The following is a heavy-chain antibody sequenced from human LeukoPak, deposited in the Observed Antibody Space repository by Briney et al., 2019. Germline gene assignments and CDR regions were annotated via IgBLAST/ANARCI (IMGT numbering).Heavy chain of an antibody. Sequence: PGGSLTLSCAVSGFTFSSYGMHWVRQAPGKGLEWVAFIRLDGSNKYYADSVKGRFTISSDNSKNTLYLQMNSLRAEDTAVYYCAKDQGYSYDDYWGQGAVAAVSS. J-gene: IGHJ4*02. V-gene: IGHV3-30*02. CDR3: AKDQGYSYDDY. CDR2: IRLDGSNK. CDR1: GFTFSSYG. D-gene: IGHD5-18*01.